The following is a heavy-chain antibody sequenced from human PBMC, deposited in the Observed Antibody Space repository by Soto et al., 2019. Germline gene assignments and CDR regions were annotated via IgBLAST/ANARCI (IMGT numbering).Heavy chain of an antibody. Sequence: GGSLRRSCTASGFDFGYYYMSWIRQAPGKGLEWVSYIDSDDGTTYYTDSVKGRFTISRDNAKNSLYLQMNSLRVEDTALYYCVRPYYSSSWFPFDRWGQGTLVTVSS. CDR3: VRPYYSSSWFPFDR. J-gene: IGHJ4*02. D-gene: IGHD6-13*01. V-gene: IGHV3-11*01. CDR2: IDSDDGTT. CDR1: GFDFGYYY.